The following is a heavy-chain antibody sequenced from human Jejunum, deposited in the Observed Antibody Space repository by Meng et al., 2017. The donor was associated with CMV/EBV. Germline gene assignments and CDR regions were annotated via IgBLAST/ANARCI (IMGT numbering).Heavy chain of an antibody. CDR3: ARQKCGGDCDMDV. J-gene: IGHJ6*02. V-gene: IGHV3-7*01. Sequence: SGFTFSSSWMNWVRQVPGKGWEWVAKIKKEGGERYYVESVKGRLTIARNNAKNSLFLQMDGLRAEDTAIYYCARQKCGGDCDMDVWGQGTTVTVSS. CDR2: IKKEGGER. CDR1: GFTFSSSW. D-gene: IGHD2-21*01.